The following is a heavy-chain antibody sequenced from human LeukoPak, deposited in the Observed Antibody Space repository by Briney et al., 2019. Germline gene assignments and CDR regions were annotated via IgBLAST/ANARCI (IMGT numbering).Heavy chain of an antibody. CDR1: GGSFSGFY. V-gene: IGHV4-34*01. D-gene: IGHD3-10*01. J-gene: IGHJ6*03. Sequence: PSETLSLTCAVYGGSFSGFYWSWIRQPPGKGPEGIGEINHSESSNYNPSLKSRVPISVDTYKNQFSLKLSSLTAADTAVYYCARFSVRGVTLYYMDVWGKGTTVTVS. CDR2: INHSESS. CDR3: ARFSVRGVTLYYMDV.